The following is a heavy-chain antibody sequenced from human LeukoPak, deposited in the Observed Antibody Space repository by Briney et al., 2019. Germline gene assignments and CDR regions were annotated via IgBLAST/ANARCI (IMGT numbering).Heavy chain of an antibody. CDR3: ARRRYPGYSSGLFDY. CDR2: IYYSGTT. D-gene: IGHD6-19*01. CDR1: GGSISSSTYF. J-gene: IGHJ4*02. V-gene: IGHV4-39*01. Sequence: SETLSLICTVSGGSISSSTYFWGWIRQPPGKGLECIGSIYYSGTTYYNPSLKSRVTISVDTSNNQFSLKLSSVTAADTAVYYCARRRYPGYSSGLFDYWGQGTLVTVSS.